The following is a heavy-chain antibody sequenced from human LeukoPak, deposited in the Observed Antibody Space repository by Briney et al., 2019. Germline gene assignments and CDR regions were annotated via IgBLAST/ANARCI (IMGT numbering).Heavy chain of an antibody. CDR1: GGSFSGYY. Sequence: PSETLSLTCAVYGGSFSGYYWSWIRQPPGKGLEWIGEINQSGSTNYNPSLKSRVTISVDTSQNQFSLKLSSVTAADTAVYYCARSRVEGLVDYWGQGTLVTVSS. J-gene: IGHJ4*02. D-gene: IGHD6-19*01. CDR3: ARSRVEGLVDY. V-gene: IGHV4-34*01. CDR2: INQSGST.